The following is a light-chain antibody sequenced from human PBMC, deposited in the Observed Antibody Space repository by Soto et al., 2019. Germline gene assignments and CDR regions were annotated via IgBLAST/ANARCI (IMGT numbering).Light chain of an antibody. V-gene: IGKV1-39*01. CDR1: QSISNY. CDR2: AAS. CDR3: QHYANWPLT. J-gene: IGKJ4*01. Sequence: DIQMTQSPSSLSASVGDRVTITCRASQSISNYVNWYQQKPGKAPKLLIFAASNLQSGVPARFSGSGSGTDFTLTINSLQSEDFAVYYCQHYANWPLTFGGGTKVDVK.